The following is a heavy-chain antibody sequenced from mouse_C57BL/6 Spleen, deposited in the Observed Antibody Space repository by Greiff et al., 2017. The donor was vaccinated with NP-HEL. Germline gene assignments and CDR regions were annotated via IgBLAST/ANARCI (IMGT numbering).Heavy chain of an antibody. V-gene: IGHV1-69*01. Sequence: VQLQQPGAELVMPGASVKLSCKASGYTFTSYWMHWVKQRPGQGLEWIGEIDPSDSYTNYNQKFKGKSTLTVDKSSSTAYMQLSSLTSEDSAVYYCARKEGYDGFAYWGQGTLVTVSA. CDR3: ARKEGYDGFAY. J-gene: IGHJ3*01. CDR2: IDPSDSYT. D-gene: IGHD2-2*01. CDR1: GYTFTSYW.